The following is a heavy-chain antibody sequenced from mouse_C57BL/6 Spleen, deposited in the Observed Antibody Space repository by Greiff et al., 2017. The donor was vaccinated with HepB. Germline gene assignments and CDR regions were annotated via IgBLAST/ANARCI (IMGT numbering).Heavy chain of an antibody. V-gene: IGHV5-16*01. D-gene: IGHD1-1*01. CDR2: INYDGSST. CDR3: ARALLRYYAMDY. J-gene: IGHJ4*01. CDR1: GFTFSDYY. Sequence: LVESEGGLVQPGSSMKLSCTASGFTFSDYYMAWVRQVPEKGLEWVANINYDGSSTYYLDSLKSRFIISRDNAKNILYLQMSSLKSEDTATYYCARALLRYYAMDYWGQGTSVTVSS.